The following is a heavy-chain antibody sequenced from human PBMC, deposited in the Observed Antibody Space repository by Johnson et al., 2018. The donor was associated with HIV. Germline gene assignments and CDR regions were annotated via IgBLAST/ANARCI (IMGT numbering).Heavy chain of an antibody. CDR1: GFTFSSYA. D-gene: IGHD3-16*01. Sequence: VQLLESGGGLVQPGGSLRLSCAASGFTFSSYAMSWVRQAPGKGLEWVSGISSRGGSTYYAYSVKGRFTISRDNVRNTLHLQMNSLRVDDTALYDCAKGWRQRWPTGDVALDIWGQGTTITVSS. CDR3: AKGWRQRWPTGDVALDI. J-gene: IGHJ3*02. CDR2: ISSRGGST. V-gene: IGHV3-23*01.